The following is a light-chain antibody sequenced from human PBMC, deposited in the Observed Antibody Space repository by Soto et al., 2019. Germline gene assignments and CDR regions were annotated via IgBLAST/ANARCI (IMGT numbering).Light chain of an antibody. CDR2: EVS. J-gene: IGLJ1*01. Sequence: QSVLTQPASVSGSPGQSITISCTGTSSDVGGYNYVSWYQQHPGKAPKLMIYEVSNRPSGVSNRFSGSKSGNTASLPISGLQAEDEADYYCSSFTSSITYVFGTGTKLTVL. CDR1: SSDVGGYNY. CDR3: SSFTSSITYV. V-gene: IGLV2-14*01.